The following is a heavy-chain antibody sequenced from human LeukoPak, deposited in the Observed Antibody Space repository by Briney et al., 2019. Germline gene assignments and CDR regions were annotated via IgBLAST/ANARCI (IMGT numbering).Heavy chain of an antibody. D-gene: IGHD1-1*01. J-gene: IGHJ4*02. CDR3: AREGGWNDFDY. CDR1: GFTFSSYW. V-gene: IGHV3-7*01. Sequence: GGSLRLSCAVSGFTFSSYWMSWVRQAPGKGLEWVANIKQDGSEKYYVDSVKGRFTISRDNAKNSLYLQMNSLRADDTAIYYCAREGGWNDFDYWGQGTLVTVSS. CDR2: IKQDGSEK.